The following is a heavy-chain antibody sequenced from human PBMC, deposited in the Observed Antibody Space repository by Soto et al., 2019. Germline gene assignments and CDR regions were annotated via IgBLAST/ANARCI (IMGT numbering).Heavy chain of an antibody. Sequence: QVQLQQWGAGLLKPSETLSLTCAGYGGSFSGYSSTWVRQPPGKGLEWIGEISPGGSNNYNPSLRSRVTMSSDTSKNPFSLKLSSLTAADTAVYFCARGRGGLHRTAELHSWGQGTLVTVSS. D-gene: IGHD1-26*01. J-gene: IGHJ4*02. CDR2: ISPGGSN. CDR3: ARGRGGLHRTAELHS. V-gene: IGHV4-34*01. CDR1: GGSFSGYS.